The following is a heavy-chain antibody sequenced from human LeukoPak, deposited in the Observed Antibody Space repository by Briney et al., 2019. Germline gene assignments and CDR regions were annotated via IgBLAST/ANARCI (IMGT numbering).Heavy chain of an antibody. V-gene: IGHV3-23*01. D-gene: IGHD6-19*01. Sequence: GGSLRLSCAASGFTFSSYGMSWVRQAPGKGLEWVSAISGSGGSTYYADSVKGRFTISRDNSKNTLYLQMNSLRAEDTAVYYCAKEEGGIAVAGDAFDIWGQGTMVTVSS. CDR2: ISGSGGST. J-gene: IGHJ3*02. CDR3: AKEEGGIAVAGDAFDI. CDR1: GFTFSSYG.